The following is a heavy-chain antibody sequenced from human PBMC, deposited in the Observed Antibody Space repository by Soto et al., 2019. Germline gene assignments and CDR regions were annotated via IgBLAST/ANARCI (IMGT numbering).Heavy chain of an antibody. V-gene: IGHV3-23*01. Sequence: PVGSLRLSCAASGFTFSSYAMSWVRQAPGKGLEWVSAISGSGGSTYYADSVKGRFTISRDNSKNTLYLQMNSLRAEDTAVYYCAKVGTSLDYYMDVWGKGTTVTVSS. CDR1: GFTFSSYA. CDR3: AKVGTSLDYYMDV. J-gene: IGHJ6*03. CDR2: ISGSGGST. D-gene: IGHD2-2*01.